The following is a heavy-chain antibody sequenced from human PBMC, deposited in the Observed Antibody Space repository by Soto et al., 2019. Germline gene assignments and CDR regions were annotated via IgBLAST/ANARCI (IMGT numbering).Heavy chain of an antibody. CDR3: AKDVQLYSSGWHLSHMGKGHYGMDV. Sequence: PGGSLRLSCAASGFTVSSSYAMSWVRQAPGKGLEWVSAISGSGGSTYYADSVKGRFTISRDNSKNTLYLQMNSLRAEDTAVYYCAKDVQLYSSGWHLSHMGKGHYGMDVWGQGTTVTVSS. V-gene: IGHV3-23*01. CDR1: GFTVSSSYA. D-gene: IGHD6-19*01. CDR2: ISGSGGST. J-gene: IGHJ6*02.